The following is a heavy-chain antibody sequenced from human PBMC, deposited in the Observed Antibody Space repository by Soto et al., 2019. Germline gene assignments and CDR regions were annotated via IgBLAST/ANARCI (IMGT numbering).Heavy chain of an antibody. CDR3: AARWEFNAFDI. D-gene: IGHD1-26*01. Sequence: GSLKISCKGSGYSFTSYWIAWVRQMPGKGLEWMGIIYPGDSHTRYSPSFQGQVTISADKSISTAYLQWSSLEASDTAMYYCAARWEFNAFDIWGQGTMVTVSS. CDR2: IYPGDSHT. CDR1: GYSFTSYW. J-gene: IGHJ3*02. V-gene: IGHV5-51*01.